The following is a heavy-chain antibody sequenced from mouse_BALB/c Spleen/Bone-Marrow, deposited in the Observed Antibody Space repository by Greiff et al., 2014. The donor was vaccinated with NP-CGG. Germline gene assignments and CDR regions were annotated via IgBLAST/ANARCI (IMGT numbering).Heavy chain of an antibody. J-gene: IGHJ2*01. CDR2: IWSGGST. CDR3: ARNHRGYYFDY. V-gene: IGHV2-2*02. D-gene: IGHD3-1*01. CDR1: GFSLSSYG. Sequence: VKLVESXPGLVQPSQSLSITCTVSGFSLSSYGVHWVRQSPGKGLEWLGVIWSGGSTDYNAAFISRLTISKDNSKSQVFFKMTSLQANDTAIYYCARNHRGYYFDYWGQGTTLTVSS.